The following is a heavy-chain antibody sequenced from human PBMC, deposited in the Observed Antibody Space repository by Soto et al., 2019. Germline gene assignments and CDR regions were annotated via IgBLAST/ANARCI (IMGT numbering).Heavy chain of an antibody. CDR1: GGSFSGYY. CDR2: INHSGST. V-gene: IGHV4-34*01. CDR3: ARGSGSSWVLRV. D-gene: IGHD6-13*01. Sequence: NPSETLSLTCAVYGGSFSGYYWSWIRQPPGKGLEWIGEINHSGSTNYNPSLKSRVTISVDTSKNQFSLKLSSVTAADTAVYYCARGSGSSWVLRVWGQGTTVTVSS. J-gene: IGHJ6*02.